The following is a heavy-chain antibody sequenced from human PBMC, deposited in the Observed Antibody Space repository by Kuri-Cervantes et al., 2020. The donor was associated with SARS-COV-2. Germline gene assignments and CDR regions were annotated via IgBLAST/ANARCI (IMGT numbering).Heavy chain of an antibody. CDR3: ARGAGNWGGFDY. CDR2: INHSGST. J-gene: IGHJ4*02. CDR1: GGSFSGYY. D-gene: IGHD7-27*01. V-gene: IGHV4-34*01. Sequence: SQTLSLTCAVYGGSFSGYYWSWIRQPPGKGLEWIGEINHSGSTNYNPSLKSRVTISVDTSKNQFSLKLSSVTAADTAVYYCARGAGNWGGFDYWGQGTLVTVSS.